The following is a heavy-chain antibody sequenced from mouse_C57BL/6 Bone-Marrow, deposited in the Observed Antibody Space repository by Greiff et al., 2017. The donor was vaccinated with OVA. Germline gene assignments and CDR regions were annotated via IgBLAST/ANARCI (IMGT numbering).Heavy chain of an antibody. V-gene: IGHV5-17*01. J-gene: IGHJ3*01. CDR1: GFTFSDYG. CDR2: ISSGSSTI. CDR3: ARTAWFAY. Sequence: VQLQQSGGGLVKPGGSLKLSCAASGFTFSDYGMHWVRQAPEKGLEWVAYISSGSSTIYYADTVKGRFTISRDNAKNTLFLQMTSLRSEDTAMYYCARTAWFAYWGQGTLVTVSA.